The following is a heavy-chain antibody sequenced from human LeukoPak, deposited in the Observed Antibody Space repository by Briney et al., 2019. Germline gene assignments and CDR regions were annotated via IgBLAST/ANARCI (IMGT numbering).Heavy chain of an antibody. Sequence: SETLSLTCAVYGGSFSGYYWSWIRQPPGKGLEWIGEINHSGSTNYNPSLKSRVTISVDTSKNQFSLKLSSVTAADTAVYYCARGPKYAYCSSTSCYSAFDIWGQGTMVTVSS. CDR2: INHSGST. CDR1: GGSFSGYY. D-gene: IGHD2-2*02. J-gene: IGHJ3*02. V-gene: IGHV4-34*01. CDR3: ARGPKYAYCSSTSCYSAFDI.